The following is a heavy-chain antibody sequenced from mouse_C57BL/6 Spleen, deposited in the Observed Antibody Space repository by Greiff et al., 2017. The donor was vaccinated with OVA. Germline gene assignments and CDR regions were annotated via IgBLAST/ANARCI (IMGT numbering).Heavy chain of an antibody. J-gene: IGHJ4*01. Sequence: VQLQQPGAELVKPGASVKLSCKASGYTFTSYWMHWVKQRPGRGLEWIGRIDPNSGGTKYNEKFKSQATLTVDKPSSTAYMQLSSLTSEDSAVLYCARAESNYDSYAMDYWGQGTSVTVSS. D-gene: IGHD2-5*01. CDR3: ARAESNYDSYAMDY. CDR1: GYTFTSYW. V-gene: IGHV1-72*01. CDR2: IDPNSGGT.